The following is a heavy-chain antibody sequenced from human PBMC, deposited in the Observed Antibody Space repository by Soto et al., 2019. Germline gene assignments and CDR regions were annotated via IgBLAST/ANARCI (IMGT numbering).Heavy chain of an antibody. D-gene: IGHD3-10*01. J-gene: IGHJ4*02. CDR3: AKPSDYYGSGTYFSVDY. Sequence: EVQLLESGGGLVQPGGSLRLSCAASGFTFSSYAMSWVRQAPGKGLEWVSAVSRSSSTYYADSVKGRFTISRDNSKNTLYLQMNSLRAEDTAVYYCAKPSDYYGSGTYFSVDYWGQGTLVTVSS. CDR1: GFTFSSYA. CDR2: VSRSSST. V-gene: IGHV3-23*01.